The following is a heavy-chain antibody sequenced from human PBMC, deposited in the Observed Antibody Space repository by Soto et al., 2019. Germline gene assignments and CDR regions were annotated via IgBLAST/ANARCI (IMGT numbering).Heavy chain of an antibody. V-gene: IGHV4-39*01. CDR3: ARHGSF. D-gene: IGHD3-16*02. CDR2: IYYSGET. J-gene: IGHJ1*01. Sequence: PSETLSLTCTVSGVSISGTSYYWGWIRQTPAKGLEWIGTIYYSGETFYNPSLKSRVTISIDTSKNHFSLNLTSVTAADTDIYYCARHGSFWGQGALVTVSS. CDR1: GVSISGTSYY.